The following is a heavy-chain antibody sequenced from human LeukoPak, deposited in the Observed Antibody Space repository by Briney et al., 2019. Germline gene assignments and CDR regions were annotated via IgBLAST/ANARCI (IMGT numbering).Heavy chain of an antibody. CDR2: INHSGST. J-gene: IGHJ5*02. CDR3: ARGLPGGSGWFIIDRKFDP. Sequence: SETLSLTCTVSGGSISSSSYYWSWIRQPPGKGLEWIGEINHSGSTNYNPSLKSRVTISVDTSKNQFSLKLSSVTAADTAVYYCARGLPGGSGWFIIDRKFDPWGQGTLVTVSS. D-gene: IGHD6-19*01. CDR1: GGSISSSSYY. V-gene: IGHV4-39*07.